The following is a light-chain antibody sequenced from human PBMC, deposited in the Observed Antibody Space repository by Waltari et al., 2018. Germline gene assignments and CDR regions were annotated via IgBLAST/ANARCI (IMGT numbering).Light chain of an antibody. CDR1: QGVSRY. Sequence: EIVLTQSPGTLSLSPGERATLPCRASQGVSRYLACYQQKPGQAPRLLIYGASSRATGIPDRFSGSGSGTDFSLTISRLEPEDFAVYYCQNHERLPAMFGQGTKVEIK. V-gene: IGKV3-20*01. CDR3: QNHERLPAM. J-gene: IGKJ1*01. CDR2: GAS.